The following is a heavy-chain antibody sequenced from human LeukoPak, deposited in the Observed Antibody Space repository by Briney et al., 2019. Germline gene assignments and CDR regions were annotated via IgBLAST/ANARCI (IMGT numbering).Heavy chain of an antibody. J-gene: IGHJ4*02. Sequence: GGSLRLSCAASGFTFSSYSMNWVRQAPGKGLEWVSSISSSSSYIYYADSVKGRFTISRDNAKYSLYLQMNSLRAEDTAVYYCARDSKYYYDSSGYYPFAYWGQGTLVTVSS. CDR3: ARDSKYYYDSSGYYPFAY. D-gene: IGHD3-22*01. V-gene: IGHV3-21*01. CDR1: GFTFSSYS. CDR2: ISSSSSYI.